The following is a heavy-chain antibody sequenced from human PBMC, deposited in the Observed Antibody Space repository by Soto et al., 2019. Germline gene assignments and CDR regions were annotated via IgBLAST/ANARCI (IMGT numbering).Heavy chain of an antibody. Sequence: PSETLSLTCAVYGGSFNDYYWTWIRQSPGKGLEWIGEIHHSGSTDYNPSLKSRVTMSVDTSQSQFSLNLTSVTAADTALYYCARGLQRLFGVYIGLGHYGMDVSGQGTTVTVSS. CDR3: ARGLQRLFGVYIGLGHYGMDV. CDR1: GGSFNDYY. D-gene: IGHD2-8*01. V-gene: IGHV4-34*01. J-gene: IGHJ6*02. CDR2: IHHSGST.